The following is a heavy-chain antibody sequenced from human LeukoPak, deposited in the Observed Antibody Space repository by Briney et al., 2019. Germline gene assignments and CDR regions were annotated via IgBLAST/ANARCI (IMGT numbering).Heavy chain of an antibody. D-gene: IGHD6-13*01. V-gene: IGHV1-69*05. CDR3: ARTPISSSWSSGY. Sequence: GSSVKVSCKASGGTFSSYAISWVRQAPGQGLEWMGGIIPIFGTANYAQKFQGRVTITTDESTSTAYMELRSLRSDDTAVYYCARTPISSSWSSGYWGQGTLVTVSS. CDR1: GGTFSSYA. CDR2: IIPIFGTA. J-gene: IGHJ4*02.